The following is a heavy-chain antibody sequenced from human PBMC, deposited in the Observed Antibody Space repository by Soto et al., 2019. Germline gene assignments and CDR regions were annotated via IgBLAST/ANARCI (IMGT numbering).Heavy chain of an antibody. CDR1: GGSISSDNYY. D-gene: IGHD3-10*01. CDR2: IYYSGTT. CDR3: ARVGWFGELLGGDY. J-gene: IGHJ4*02. V-gene: IGHV4-30-4*01. Sequence: QVQLQESGPGLVKPSQTLSLTCTVSGGSISSDNYYWSWIRQPPGKGLEWIGYIYYSGTTYYNPSRKIRVTRSVDTSKDPFCLNVSSVSAADTSVYYCARVGWFGELLGGDYWGQGTLVTVSS.